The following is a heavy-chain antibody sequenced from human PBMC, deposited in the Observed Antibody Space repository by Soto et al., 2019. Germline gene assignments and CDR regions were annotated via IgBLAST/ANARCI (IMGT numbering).Heavy chain of an antibody. Sequence: ASVKVSCKASGYAFTTYHMHWVRQAPGQGLEWMGMIDPSDGTTTYAQKLQGRVTMTRDTATNTVYMELSSLRSEDTAVYYCARDEVPDVQNDAFDIWGQGTMVTVSS. CDR1: GYAFTTYH. J-gene: IGHJ3*02. CDR3: ARDEVPDVQNDAFDI. CDR2: IDPSDGTT. V-gene: IGHV1-46*04.